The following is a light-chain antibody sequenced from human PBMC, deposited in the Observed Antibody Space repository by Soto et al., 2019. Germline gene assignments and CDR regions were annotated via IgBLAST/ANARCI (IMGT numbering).Light chain of an antibody. CDR1: SSDVGAYNY. CDR2: DVS. J-gene: IGLJ1*01. V-gene: IGLV2-14*01. CDR3: NSCTSSNTYV. Sequence: QSVLTQPASVSGSPGQSITISCTGTSSDVGAYNYVSWYQQHPGRAPKLMIYDVSNRPSGVPNRFSGSKSGNTAFLIISGLQAEDEADYYCNSCTSSNTYVFGTGTKVTVL.